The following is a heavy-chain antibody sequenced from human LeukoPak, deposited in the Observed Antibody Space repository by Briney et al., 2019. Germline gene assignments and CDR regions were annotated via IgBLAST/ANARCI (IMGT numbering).Heavy chain of an antibody. CDR1: GFTFSRYW. CDR2: INQYETEK. CDR3: ASSAMVRGGEEY. D-gene: IGHD3-10*01. V-gene: IGHV3-7*05. Sequence: GGSLRLSCAASGFTFSRYWMSWVRQAPGKGLEWVANINQYETEKYYVDSVKGRFTISRDNAESSLYLQMNSLRAEDTAVYYCASSAMVRGGEEYWGQGTLVTVS. J-gene: IGHJ4*02.